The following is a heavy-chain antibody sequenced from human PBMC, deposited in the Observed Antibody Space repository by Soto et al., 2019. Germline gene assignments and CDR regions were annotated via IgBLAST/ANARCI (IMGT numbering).Heavy chain of an antibody. CDR1: GFTFSSYA. J-gene: IGHJ3*02. Sequence: GGSLRLSCAASGFTFSSYAMSWVRQAPGKGLEWVSAISGSGGSTYYAASVKGRFTISRDNSKNTLYLQMNSLRAEDTAVYYCSKERGIFDLSGVYDIWGQGTLVTVSS. D-gene: IGHD3-3*01. CDR3: SKERGIFDLSGVYDI. CDR2: ISGSGGST. V-gene: IGHV3-23*01.